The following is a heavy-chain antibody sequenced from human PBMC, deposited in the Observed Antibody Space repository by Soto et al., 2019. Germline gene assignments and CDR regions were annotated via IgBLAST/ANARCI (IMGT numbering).Heavy chain of an antibody. D-gene: IGHD2-8*01. V-gene: IGHV4-30-4*01. J-gene: IGHJ6*02. Sequence: QVQLQESGPGLVKPSQTLSLTCTVSGDSISSGDYYWSWIRQTPGKGLEWIGYIYYRGSTFYTPSLQSRVTISVDTSKNQFSLNLSSVTAADTAVYYCARYCTNGVCSNPYYYYGMDVWGQGTTVTVSS. CDR2: IYYRGST. CDR3: ARYCTNGVCSNPYYYYGMDV. CDR1: GDSISSGDYY.